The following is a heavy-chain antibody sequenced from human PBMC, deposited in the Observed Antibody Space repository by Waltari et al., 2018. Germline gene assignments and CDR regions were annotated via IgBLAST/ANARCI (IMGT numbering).Heavy chain of an antibody. V-gene: IGHV3-23*01. CDR2: ISGSGGTT. J-gene: IGHJ2*01. CDR3: AKNGGWGVNYWYFDL. Sequence: EVQLLESGGGLVQPGGSLRLSCAASGFTFSSYAMSWVRQAPGNGLEWASVISGSGGTTYYADAVKGPVNISRDNSKNTLYLQMNSLRAEDTAVYYCAKNGGWGVNYWYFDLWGRGTLVTVSS. CDR1: GFTFSSYA. D-gene: IGHD3-16*01.